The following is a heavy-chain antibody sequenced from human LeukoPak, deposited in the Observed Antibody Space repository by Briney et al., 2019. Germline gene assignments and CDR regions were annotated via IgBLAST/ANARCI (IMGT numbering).Heavy chain of an antibody. Sequence: PGGSLRLSCAASGFTFSSYWMYWVRQAPGQGPVWVSRINDDGSVTTYADFAQGRLTISRDNAKNTLYLQMNSLRAEDTAVYFCARLQGISWTDWYFDLWGRGTLVTVSS. CDR3: ARLQGISWTDWYFDL. J-gene: IGHJ2*01. CDR1: GFTFSSYW. D-gene: IGHD3/OR15-3a*01. V-gene: IGHV3-74*01. CDR2: INDDGSVT.